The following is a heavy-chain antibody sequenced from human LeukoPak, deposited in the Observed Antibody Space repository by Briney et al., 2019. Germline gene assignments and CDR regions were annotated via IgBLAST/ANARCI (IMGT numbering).Heavy chain of an antibody. CDR2: LYSGANT. CDR1: GFSASSNV. D-gene: IGHD3-10*01. Sequence: RGSPCLSRTVSGFSASSNVVSGVRQAPGKGLEWVSVLYSGANTYYADSVKGRFTISRNNSKNTLYLQMNSMRADDTAVYYCARAVAYYYVSRNYCPRAFDLWGQGTMVTVSS. V-gene: IGHV3-53*01. CDR3: ARAVAYYYVSRNYCPRAFDL. J-gene: IGHJ5*02.